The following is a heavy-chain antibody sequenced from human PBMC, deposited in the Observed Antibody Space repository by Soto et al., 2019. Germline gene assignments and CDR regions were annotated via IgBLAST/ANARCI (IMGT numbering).Heavy chain of an antibody. Sequence: QVQLVQSGAEVKKPGSSVKVSCKASGGTFSSYAISWVRQAPGQGLEWMGGIIPIFGTANYAQKFQGRVTITADEYTSTADMEVRSSRFEDNAAYYYASAGAESSGSRFIRHHYYYYYGMDVWGQGTTVTVSS. CDR2: IIPIFGTA. CDR1: GGTFSSYA. V-gene: IGHV1-69*01. D-gene: IGHD3-22*01. CDR3: ASAGAESSGSRFIRHHYYYYYGMDV. J-gene: IGHJ6*02.